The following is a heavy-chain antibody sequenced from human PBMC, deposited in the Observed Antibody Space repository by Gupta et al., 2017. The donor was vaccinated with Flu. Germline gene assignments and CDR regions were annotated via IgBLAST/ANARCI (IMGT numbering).Heavy chain of an antibody. J-gene: IGHJ4*02. Sequence: QVQLQESGPGLVKPSETLSLTCTVSGGSISSFYWSWIRQPPGKGLEWIGYIYYSGSTNYNPSLKSRVTISVDTSKNQFSLKLSSVTAADTAVYYCARAAAGMRFDYWGQGTLVTVSS. CDR2: IYYSGST. D-gene: IGHD6-13*01. V-gene: IGHV4-59*01. CDR1: GGSISSFY. CDR3: ARAAAGMRFDY.